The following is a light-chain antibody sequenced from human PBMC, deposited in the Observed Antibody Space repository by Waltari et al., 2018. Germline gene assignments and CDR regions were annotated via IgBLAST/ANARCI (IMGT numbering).Light chain of an antibody. CDR1: YSNIGRNI. J-gene: IGLJ1*01. V-gene: IGLV1-44*01. Sequence: SVLPQPPSASGTPGQRLTISCSGTYSNIGRNIVNWYQVFPGRAPKLLIYRNDQRPLGVPERFSGSKSGTSATLIISGPLSEDEAEYYCAAWEDGVNIHYVFGSGTKVTVL. CDR2: RND. CDR3: AAWEDGVNIHYV.